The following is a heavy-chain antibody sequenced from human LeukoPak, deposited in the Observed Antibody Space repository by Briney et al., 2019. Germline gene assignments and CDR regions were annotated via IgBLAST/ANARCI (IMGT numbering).Heavy chain of an antibody. V-gene: IGHV3-11*05. CDR2: ISSSSRYT. Sequence: PGGSLRLSCAASGFTFTNYAMTWVRQAPGKGLEWVSYISSSSRYTNYADSVKGRFTISRDNAKNSLYLQMNSLRAEDTAVYYCARDPGYWGQGTLVTVSS. CDR1: GFTFTNYA. J-gene: IGHJ4*02. D-gene: IGHD1-1*01. CDR3: ARDPGY.